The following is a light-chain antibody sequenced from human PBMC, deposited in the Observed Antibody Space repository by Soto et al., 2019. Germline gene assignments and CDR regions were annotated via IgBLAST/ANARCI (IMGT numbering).Light chain of an antibody. CDR1: IDDIGAYDL. CDR2: DVN. V-gene: IGLV2-23*02. CDR3: CSYAGTVAYV. J-gene: IGLJ1*01. Sequence: SALTQPASVSGSPGQSVTISCTGTIDDIGAYDLVSWYQQRPGNAPQLIICDVNTRPSGTSNRFSGSKSGDTASLTISGLQAEDEADYFCCSYAGTVAYVFGTGTKVTVL.